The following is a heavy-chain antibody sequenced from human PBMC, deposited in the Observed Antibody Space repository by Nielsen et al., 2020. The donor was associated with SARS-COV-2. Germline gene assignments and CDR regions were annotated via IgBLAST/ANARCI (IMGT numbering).Heavy chain of an antibody. D-gene: IGHD3-10*01. J-gene: IGHJ6*02. CDR3: ARKGGGYYGSGERLSYYYYGMDV. Sequence: ESLKISCAASGFTFSSTWMTWVRQAPGKGLEWVASIKTDGSEKTYADSVKGRFTISRDNAKNSLFLQMNSLSADDTAVYYCARKGGGYYGSGERLSYYYYGMDVWGQGTTVTVSS. V-gene: IGHV3-7*05. CDR2: IKTDGSEK. CDR1: GFTFSSTW.